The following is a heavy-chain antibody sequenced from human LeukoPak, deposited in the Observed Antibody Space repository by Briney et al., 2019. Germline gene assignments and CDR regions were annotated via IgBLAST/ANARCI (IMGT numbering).Heavy chain of an antibody. Sequence: ASVKVSCKVSGYTLTELSMHWVRQAPGKGLEWMGGFDPEDGETIYAQKFQGRVTMTEDTSTDTAYVELSSLRSEDTAVYYCATGIDSTYYDILTGGYWGQGTLVTVSS. CDR2: FDPEDGET. CDR1: GYTLTELS. J-gene: IGHJ4*02. CDR3: ATGIDSTYYDILTGGY. D-gene: IGHD3-9*01. V-gene: IGHV1-24*01.